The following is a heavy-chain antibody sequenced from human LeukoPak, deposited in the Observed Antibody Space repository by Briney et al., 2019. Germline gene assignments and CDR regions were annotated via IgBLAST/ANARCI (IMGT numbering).Heavy chain of an antibody. CDR1: GFTFSSYE. CDR3: AREEGITMVRGVPLDV. J-gene: IGHJ6*02. Sequence: GGSLRLSCAASGFTFSSYEMNWVRQAPGKGLEWVSSISSSSSYIYYADSVKGRFTISRDNAKNSLYLQMNSLRAEDTAVYYCAREEGITMVRGVPLDVWGQGTTVTVSS. V-gene: IGHV3-21*01. D-gene: IGHD3-10*01. CDR2: ISSSSSYI.